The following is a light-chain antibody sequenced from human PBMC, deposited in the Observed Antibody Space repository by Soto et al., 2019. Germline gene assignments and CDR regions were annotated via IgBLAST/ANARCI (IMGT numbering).Light chain of an antibody. V-gene: IGKV3-11*01. CDR2: DAS. CDR1: QSVSSY. CDR3: QQSSNWPLT. J-gene: IGKJ4*01. Sequence: EVVLTQSPATLSLSPGERATLSCRASQSVSSYLAWYQQKPGQAPRLLIYDASNRATGIPVRFSGSGSGTDFTLTIRSLEPEDFAVYYCQQSSNWPLTFGGGTKVEIK.